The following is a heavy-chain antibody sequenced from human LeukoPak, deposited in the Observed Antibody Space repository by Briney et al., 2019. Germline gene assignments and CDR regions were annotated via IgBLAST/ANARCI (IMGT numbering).Heavy chain of an antibody. CDR1: SSDSYY. Sequence: SSDSYYWSWIRQPPGKGLEWVSGISWNSGSIGYADSVKGRFTISRDNAKNSLYLQMNSLRAEDTALYYCAKDMAESSKYAFDIWGQGTMVTVSS. D-gene: IGHD6-19*01. J-gene: IGHJ3*02. CDR2: ISWNSGSI. CDR3: AKDMAESSKYAFDI. V-gene: IGHV3-9*01.